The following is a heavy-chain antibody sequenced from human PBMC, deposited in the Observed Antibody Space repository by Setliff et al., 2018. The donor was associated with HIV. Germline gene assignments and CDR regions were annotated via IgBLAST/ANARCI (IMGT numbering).Heavy chain of an antibody. Sequence: SETLSLTCTVSGGSMTGYYWTWIRQPPGKGLEWVGNIYYSGSTTYNPSLKSRVNMFIDTSKKQFSLKVASVTAADTAVYYCVRQHGDYAFDPWGQGTLVTVSS. D-gene: IGHD4-17*01. CDR2: IYYSGST. CDR3: VRQHGDYAFDP. CDR1: GGSMTGYY. V-gene: IGHV4-59*08. J-gene: IGHJ5*02.